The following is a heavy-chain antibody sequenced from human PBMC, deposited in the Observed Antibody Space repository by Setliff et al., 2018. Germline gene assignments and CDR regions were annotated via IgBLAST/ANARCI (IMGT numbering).Heavy chain of an antibody. J-gene: IGHJ5*02. V-gene: IGHV4-31*03. Sequence: SSETLSLTCTVSGGSMIGGHYYWSWIRQLPGKGLEWIAYIYYSGNTYYNPSLKSRVTISVDTSKNQFSLKINSVTAADTAVYYCARGHCSSGECPNYFDPWGQGTQVT. CDR1: GGSMIGGHYY. CDR2: IYYSGNT. D-gene: IGHD2-15*01. CDR3: ARGHCSSGECPNYFDP.